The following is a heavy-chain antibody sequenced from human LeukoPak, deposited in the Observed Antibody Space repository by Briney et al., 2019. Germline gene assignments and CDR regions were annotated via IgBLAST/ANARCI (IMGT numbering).Heavy chain of an antibody. V-gene: IGHV3-21*01. CDR1: GFTFSTHS. CDR2: ISISSIYM. Sequence: GGSLRLSCAASGFTFSTHSMNWVRQAPGKGLEWVSSISISSIYMYYTDSVKGRFTISRDNAKNSLYLQMNSLRAEDTAVYYCAREGRVDGSKYGAFDIWGQGTMVTVSS. D-gene: IGHD4/OR15-4a*01. CDR3: AREGRVDGSKYGAFDI. J-gene: IGHJ3*02.